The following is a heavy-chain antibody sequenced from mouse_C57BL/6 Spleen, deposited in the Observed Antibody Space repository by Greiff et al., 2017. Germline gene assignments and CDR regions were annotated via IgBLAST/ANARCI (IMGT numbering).Heavy chain of an antibody. J-gene: IGHJ2*02. CDR1: GYAFSSYW. Sequence: QVQLKESGAELVKPGASVKISCKASGYAFSSYWMNWVKQRPGKGLEWIGQIYPGDGDTKYNGKFKGKATLTVDKSSSTAYMQRSSLTSEDSAVYYCASRCYYFGSGIDYWGQGTSLTVSS. CDR3: ASRCYYFGSGIDY. V-gene: IGHV1-80*01. CDR2: IYPGDGDT. D-gene: IGHD1-1*01.